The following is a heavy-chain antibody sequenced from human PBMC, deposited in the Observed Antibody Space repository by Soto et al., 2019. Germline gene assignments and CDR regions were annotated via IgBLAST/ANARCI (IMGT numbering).Heavy chain of an antibody. CDR1: GFTFSSYG. J-gene: IGHJ4*02. D-gene: IGHD3-3*01. V-gene: IGHV3-33*01. Sequence: SLRLSCAASGFTFSSYGMHWVRQAPGTGLEWVAVIWYDGSNKYYADSVKGRFTISRDNSKNTLYLQMNSLRAEDTAVYYCARDPTYDFWSGFSLDYWGQGTLVTVSS. CDR3: ARDPTYDFWSGFSLDY. CDR2: IWYDGSNK.